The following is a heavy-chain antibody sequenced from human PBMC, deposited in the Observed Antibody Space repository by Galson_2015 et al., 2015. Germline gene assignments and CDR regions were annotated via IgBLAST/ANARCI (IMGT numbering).Heavy chain of an antibody. CDR2: ISGSGGTT. V-gene: IGHV3-23*01. Sequence: SLRLSCAASGFTFSSYAMGWVRQAPGKGLEWVSGISGSGGTTYYADSVKGRFTISRDNSKNTLYLQMNSLRGEDTAVYYCAKERSWECYYGSGDYSGHGTLFTVSS. J-gene: IGHJ4*01. D-gene: IGHD3-10*01. CDR3: AKERSWECYYGSGDY. CDR1: GFTFSSYA.